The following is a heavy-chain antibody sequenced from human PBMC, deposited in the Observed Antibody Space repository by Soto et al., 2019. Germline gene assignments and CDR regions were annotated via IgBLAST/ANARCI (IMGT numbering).Heavy chain of an antibody. CDR1: GFTVSSNY. Sequence: GGSLRLSCAASGFTVSSNYMSWVRQAPGKGLEWVSVIYSGGSTYYADSVKGRFTISRHNSKNTLYLQMNSLRAEDTAVYYCARGVHSGYGDYFDEWGQGTLVTVSS. D-gene: IGHD5-12*01. CDR3: ARGVHSGYGDYFDE. J-gene: IGHJ4*02. CDR2: IYSGGST. V-gene: IGHV3-53*04.